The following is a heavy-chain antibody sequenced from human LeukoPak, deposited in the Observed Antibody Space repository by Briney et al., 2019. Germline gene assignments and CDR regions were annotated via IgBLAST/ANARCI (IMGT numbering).Heavy chain of an antibody. D-gene: IGHD3-10*01. CDR2: ISSSGSTI. J-gene: IGHJ4*02. CDR3: ARNYYGSGSPPGY. V-gene: IGHV3-48*04. CDR1: GFTFSSYA. Sequence: TGGSLRLSCAASGFTFSSYAMHWVRQAPGKGLEWVSYISSSGSTIYYADSVKGRFTISRDNAKNSLYLQMNSLRAEDTAVYYCARNYYGSGSPPGYWGRGTLVTVSS.